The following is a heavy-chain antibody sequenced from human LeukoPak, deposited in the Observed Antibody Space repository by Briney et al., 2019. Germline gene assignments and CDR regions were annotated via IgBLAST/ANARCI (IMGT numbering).Heavy chain of an antibody. CDR1: GFTVSSNF. J-gene: IGHJ1*01. V-gene: IGHV3-66*01. CDR3: ARDSESGDLRLQQ. D-gene: IGHD3-10*01. Sequence: GGSLRLSCAASGFTVSSNFMIWVRQAPGKGLEWVSLIYSGGTTYYADSVKGRFTISRDNSRNTLYLQMASLRPEDTGVYYCARDSESGDLRLQQWGQGTLVTVSS. CDR2: IYSGGTT.